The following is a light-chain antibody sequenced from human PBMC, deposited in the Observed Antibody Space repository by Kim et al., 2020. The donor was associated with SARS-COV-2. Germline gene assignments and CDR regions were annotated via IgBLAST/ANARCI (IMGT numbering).Light chain of an antibody. CDR2: AAS. V-gene: IGKV3-15*01. Sequence: EIVMTQSPATLSVSPGERATLSCRASRTVSSNLAWYQQKPGQAPRLLIYAASARATGIPARFSGSGSGTEFTLTISSLQSEDVAVYYCQQYNNWPPKTFGQGTKVDIK. CDR3: QQYNNWPPKT. CDR1: RTVSSN. J-gene: IGKJ1*01.